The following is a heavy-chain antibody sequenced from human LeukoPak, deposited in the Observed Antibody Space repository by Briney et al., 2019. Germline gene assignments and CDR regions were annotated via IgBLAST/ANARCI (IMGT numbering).Heavy chain of an antibody. CDR3: ARGGYDDTLTGHFRALDI. D-gene: IGHD3-9*01. CDR1: GFTFSTYW. V-gene: IGHV3-7*01. Sequence: GGSLRLSCAASGFTFSTYWMSWVRQAPGKGLEWVANIKKDGSEKYYVDSVEGRFIISRDNAKNSLYLQMHSLRAEDTALYYCARGGYDDTLTGHFRALDIWGQGTMVTVSS. CDR2: IKKDGSEK. J-gene: IGHJ3*02.